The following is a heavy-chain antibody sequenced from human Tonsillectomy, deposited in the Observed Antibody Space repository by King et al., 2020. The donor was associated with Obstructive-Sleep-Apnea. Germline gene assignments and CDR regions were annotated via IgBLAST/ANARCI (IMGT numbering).Heavy chain of an antibody. CDR3: AGSSYPYAWGPE. Sequence: VQLQESGPGLVKPSETLSLTCSVSGFSISSYFWSWIRKPPGKGLEWIGHISNSGSTNSNPSLTGRVTISADTSKNQFSLKLSSVSAADTAVYYCAGSSYPYAWGPEWGRGTLVTVSS. CDR2: ISNSGST. CDR1: GFSISSYF. V-gene: IGHV4-59*08. D-gene: IGHD3-16*01. J-gene: IGHJ2*01.